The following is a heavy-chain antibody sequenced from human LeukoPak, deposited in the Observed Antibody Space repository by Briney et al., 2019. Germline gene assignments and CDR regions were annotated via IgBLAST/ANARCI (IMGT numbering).Heavy chain of an antibody. D-gene: IGHD3-3*01. CDR2: IYYSGST. CDR3: ARYPITIFGVAEYYFDY. V-gene: IGHV4-59*01. J-gene: IGHJ4*02. Sequence: PSETLSLTCTVSGGSISRYYWSWIRQPPGKGLEWIGYIYYSGSTNCNPSLKSRVTISVDTSKNQFSLNLSSVTAADTAVYYCARYPITIFGVAEYYFDYWGQGTLVTVSS. CDR1: GGSISRYY.